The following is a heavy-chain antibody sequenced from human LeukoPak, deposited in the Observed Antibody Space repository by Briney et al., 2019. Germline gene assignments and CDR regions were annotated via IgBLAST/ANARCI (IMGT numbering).Heavy chain of an antibody. J-gene: IGHJ4*02. CDR2: ISSSGSTI. CDR1: GFTFSSYE. D-gene: IGHD6-19*01. Sequence: GGSLRLSCAASGFTFSSYEMNWVRQAPGKGLEWVSYISSSGSTIYYADSVKGRFTISRDNAKNSLYLQMNSLRAEDTAVYYCARDGPQWLAFDYWGQGTLVTVSS. V-gene: IGHV3-48*03. CDR3: ARDGPQWLAFDY.